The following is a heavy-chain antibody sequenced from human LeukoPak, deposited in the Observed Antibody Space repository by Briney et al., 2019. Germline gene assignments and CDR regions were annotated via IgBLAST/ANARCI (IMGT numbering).Heavy chain of an antibody. CDR1: GGSISSYY. CDR2: IYYSGST. CDR3: AREDLGAAYFDF. J-gene: IGHJ4*02. D-gene: IGHD3-16*01. Sequence: SETLSLTCTVSGGSISSYYWSWIRQPPGKGLEWIGYIYYSGSTNYNPSLKSRVTISVDTSKNLFSLQLNSVTPDDTAVYYCAREDLGAAYFDFWGQGTLVTVSS. V-gene: IGHV4-59*12.